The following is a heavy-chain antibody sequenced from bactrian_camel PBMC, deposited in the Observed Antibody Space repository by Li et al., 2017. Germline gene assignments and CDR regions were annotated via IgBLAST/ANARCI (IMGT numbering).Heavy chain of an antibody. CDR1: GNRYNNKS. J-gene: IGHJ4*01. V-gene: IGHV3S53*01. D-gene: IGHD1*01. Sequence: HVQLVESGGGSVQTGGSLRLSCVASGNRYNNKSMGWFRQAPGKESEAVAALQSYGSASYADSVKGRFTVSLDNAKTTLYLQMDSLKPEDTGTYTCAASGSPCGLEYLLRRQPYSYWGQGTQVTVS. CDR3: AASGSPCGLEYLLRRQPYSY. CDR2: LQSYGSA.